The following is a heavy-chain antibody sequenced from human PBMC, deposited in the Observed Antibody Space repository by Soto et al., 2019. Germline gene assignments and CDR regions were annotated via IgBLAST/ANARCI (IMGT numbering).Heavy chain of an antibody. CDR3: AKNWDTTFSSSSH. CDR2: ISGSGGST. J-gene: IGHJ4*02. Sequence: EVQLLESGGGLVQPGGSLRLSCAASGFPFSTYAMTWVRQAPGKGLEWVSAISGSGGSTYYADSVKGRFTISRDKSKSTLSLQMNSLRAEDTAVYYCAKNWDTTFSSSSHWGQGALVTVSS. D-gene: IGHD6-6*01. CDR1: GFPFSTYA. V-gene: IGHV3-23*01.